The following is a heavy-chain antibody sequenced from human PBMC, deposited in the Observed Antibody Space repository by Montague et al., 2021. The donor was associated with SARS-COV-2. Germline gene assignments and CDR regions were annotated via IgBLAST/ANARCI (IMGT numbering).Heavy chain of an antibody. D-gene: IGHD4-17*01. CDR2: IYYSGST. CDR1: GGSIRTGSYY. J-gene: IGHJ3*02. Sequence: SETLSLTCTVSGGSIRTGSYYWGWIRQPPGKRLDWIGSIYYSGSTYYNPSLKSRVTISVDTSKNQFSLKLSSVTAADTAVYYCAMRGGALDAFDIWGQGTMVIVSS. CDR3: AMRGGALDAFDI. V-gene: IGHV4-39*01.